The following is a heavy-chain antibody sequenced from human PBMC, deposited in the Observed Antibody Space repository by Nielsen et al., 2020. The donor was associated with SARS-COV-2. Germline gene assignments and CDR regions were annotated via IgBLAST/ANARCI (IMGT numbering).Heavy chain of an antibody. Sequence: GGSLRLSCAASGGTFSSYAISWVRQAPGQGLEWMGGIIPIFGTANYAQKFQGRVTITADESTSTAYMELSSLRSEDTAVYYCARGLWGTNRRYYYYMDVWGKGTTVTVSS. J-gene: IGHJ6*03. CDR2: IIPIFGTA. V-gene: IGHV1-69*01. CDR1: GGTFSSYA. D-gene: IGHD3-16*02. CDR3: ARGLWGTNRRYYYYMDV.